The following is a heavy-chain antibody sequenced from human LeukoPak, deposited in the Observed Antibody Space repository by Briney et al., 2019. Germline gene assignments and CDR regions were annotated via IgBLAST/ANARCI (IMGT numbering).Heavy chain of an antibody. CDR2: INGDGGNI. CDR3: TGGFGHNWSPFEN. Sequence: GGSLRLSCAASGLTFRNYWRNWVRQAPGKGLVWVSRINGDGGNISYADSVKGRFTISRDNAKNTLSLQMNSLTDDDTALYYCTGGFGHNWSPFENWGQGTLVTVSS. J-gene: IGHJ4*02. D-gene: IGHD1-1*01. CDR1: GLTFRNYW. V-gene: IGHV3-74*01.